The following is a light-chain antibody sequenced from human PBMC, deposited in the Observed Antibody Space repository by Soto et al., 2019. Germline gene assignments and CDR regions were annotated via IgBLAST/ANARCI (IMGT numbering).Light chain of an antibody. CDR3: QVWDSTNDHYV. V-gene: IGLV3-21*02. CDR2: DDT. CDR1: NIESKT. J-gene: IGLJ1*01. Sequence: SYELTQPPSVSVAPGQTADITCGGDNIESKTVHWYQQRPCQAPVLLAFDDTDRPSGIPERFSGSNSGDTATLTISRAEAGDEADYHCQVWDSTNDHYVFGTGTKVTVL.